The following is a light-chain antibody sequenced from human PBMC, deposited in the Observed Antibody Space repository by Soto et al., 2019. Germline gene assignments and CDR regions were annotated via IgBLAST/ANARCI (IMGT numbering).Light chain of an antibody. CDR2: LEGSGSY. Sequence: QSVLTQSSSASASLGSSVKLTCTLSSGHSSYIIAWHQQQPGKAPRYLMKLEGSGSYNKGSGVPDRFSGYSSVADRYLTISNLQFEDEADYYCETWDSNTRVFGGGTKLTVL. CDR1: SGHSSYI. CDR3: ETWDSNTRV. V-gene: IGLV4-60*02. J-gene: IGLJ3*02.